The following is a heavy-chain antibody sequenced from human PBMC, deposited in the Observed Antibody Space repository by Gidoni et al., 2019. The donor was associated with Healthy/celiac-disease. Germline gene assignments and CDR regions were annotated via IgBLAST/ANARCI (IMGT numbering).Heavy chain of an antibody. V-gene: IGHV4-34*01. J-gene: IGHJ3*02. CDR2: INHSGST. Sequence: QVQLQQWRARLLKPSETLSLTCAVYGNSFSGSYWSWIRPPPGKGLEWIGEINHSGSTNYNPPLKSRVTISVATSKNQFSLKLSSVTAADTAVYYCARGPHIVVVTAIRAEENAFDIWGQGTMVTVSS. D-gene: IGHD2-21*02. CDR1: GNSFSGSY. CDR3: ARGPHIVVVTAIRAEENAFDI.